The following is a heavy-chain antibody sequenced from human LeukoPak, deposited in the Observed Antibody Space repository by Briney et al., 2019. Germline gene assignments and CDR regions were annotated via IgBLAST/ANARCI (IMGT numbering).Heavy chain of an antibody. Sequence: PGGSLRNSCAASGFTFSRYSMYWVRQAPGKGLEWLSVIYSGGDTYYADSVKGRFTISRDNSKNTLYLQMNSLRAEDTAVYYCARRSGEGYFDCWGQGTLVTVSS. CDR3: ARRSGEGYFDC. D-gene: IGHD1-26*01. CDR1: GFTFSRYS. J-gene: IGHJ4*02. V-gene: IGHV3-66*01. CDR2: IYSGGDT.